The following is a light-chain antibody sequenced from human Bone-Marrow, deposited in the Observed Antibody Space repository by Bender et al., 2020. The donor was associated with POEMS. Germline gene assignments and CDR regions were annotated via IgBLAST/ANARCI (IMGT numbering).Light chain of an antibody. J-gene: IGLJ3*02. Sequence: QSALTQPASVSGSPGQSITISCTGTSSDVGGYDYVSWYQQHPGKAPKIMIYEVTYRASGVSNRFSGSKSGNTASLTISGLQAEDEADYYCSSYADNSVWVFGGGTKLTVL. V-gene: IGLV2-14*03. CDR2: EVT. CDR1: SSDVGGYDY. CDR3: SSYADNSVWV.